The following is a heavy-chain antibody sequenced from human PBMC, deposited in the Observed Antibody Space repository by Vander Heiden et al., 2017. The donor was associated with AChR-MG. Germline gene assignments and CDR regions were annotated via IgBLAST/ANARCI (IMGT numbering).Heavy chain of an antibody. Sequence: QVQLVQSGAEVKTPGSSVKVSCKASGGTFSRYAISWVRQAPGQGLEWMGGITPIFGTTNYAQKFQGRVTITADESTSTAYMELSSLRSEDTAVYYCAGLRVVGATTEWVYWGQGTLVTVPS. J-gene: IGHJ4*02. CDR3: AGLRVVGATTEWVY. CDR2: ITPIFGTT. V-gene: IGHV1-69*01. D-gene: IGHD1-26*01. CDR1: GGTFSRYA.